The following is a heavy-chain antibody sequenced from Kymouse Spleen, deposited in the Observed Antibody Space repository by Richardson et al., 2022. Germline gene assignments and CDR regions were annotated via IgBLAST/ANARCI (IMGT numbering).Heavy chain of an antibody. Sequence: QVQLQQWGAGLLKPSETLSLTCAVYGGSFSGYYWSWIRQPPGKGLEWIGEINHSGSTNYNPSLKSRVTISVDTSKNQFSLKLSSVTAADTAVYYCARGYNPYYYYGMDVWGQGTTVTVSS. CDR3: ARGYNPYYYYGMDV. CDR2: INHSGST. CDR1: GGSFSGYY. D-gene: IGHD1-14*01. J-gene: IGHJ6*02. V-gene: IGHV4-34*01.